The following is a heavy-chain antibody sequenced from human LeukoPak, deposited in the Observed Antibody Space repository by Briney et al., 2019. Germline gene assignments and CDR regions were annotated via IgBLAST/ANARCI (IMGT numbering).Heavy chain of an antibody. CDR3: ARDRRSGSGSYVAADS. J-gene: IGHJ5*01. CDR2: ISFDGRDK. Sequence: VTSLSLSSAASGFTFSIYPFHWVRQAPGKGLEWVSVISFDGRDKYYADSVKGRFTISRDNSEKTVYLEMNSLRVEDTAVYYCARDRRSGSGSYVAADSWGQGTLVTVSS. V-gene: IGHV3-30*04. D-gene: IGHD3-10*01. CDR1: GFTFSIYP.